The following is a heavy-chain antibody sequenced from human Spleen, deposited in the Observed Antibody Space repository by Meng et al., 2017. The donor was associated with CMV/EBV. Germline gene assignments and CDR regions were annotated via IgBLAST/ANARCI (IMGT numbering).Heavy chain of an antibody. CDR2: ISNSGSTI. D-gene: IGHD5-18*01. CDR3: ARATWTQLWSLDY. J-gene: IGHJ4*02. CDR1: GFTFSDDY. Sequence: AASGFTFSDDYMTWIRQTTGKGLEWISHISNSGSTIYYGDSVKGRFTISRDNAKNALHLQMDSLRAEDTAVYYCARATWTQLWSLDYWGQGILVTVSS. V-gene: IGHV3-11*01.